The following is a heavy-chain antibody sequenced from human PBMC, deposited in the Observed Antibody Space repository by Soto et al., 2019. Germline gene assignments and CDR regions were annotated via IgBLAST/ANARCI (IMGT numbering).Heavy chain of an antibody. Sequence: SETLSLTCAVYGGSFSGYYWSWIRQPPGKGLEWIGEINHSGSTNYNPSLKSRVTISVDTSKNQFSLKLSSVTAADTAVYYCARGLGAQLERRGWFDPWGQGTLVTVSS. CDR2: INHSGST. V-gene: IGHV4-34*01. CDR1: GGSFSGYY. J-gene: IGHJ5*02. CDR3: ARGLGAQLERRGWFDP. D-gene: IGHD1-1*01.